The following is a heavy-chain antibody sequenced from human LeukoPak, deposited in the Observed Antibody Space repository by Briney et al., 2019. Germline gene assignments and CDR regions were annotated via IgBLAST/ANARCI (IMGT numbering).Heavy chain of an antibody. CDR2: IGTAGDT. J-gene: IGHJ1*01. V-gene: IGHV3-13*01. CDR3: ARAYKDRSLAGKKEFFQH. CDR1: GFTFSNYD. D-gene: IGHD6-19*01. Sequence: GGSLRLSCAASGFTFSNYDIHWVRQATGKGLEWVSAIGTAGDTYYPGSVKGRFTISRDNSKNSLYLQMNSLRAEDTALYYCARAYKDRSLAGKKEFFQHWGQGTLVTVSS.